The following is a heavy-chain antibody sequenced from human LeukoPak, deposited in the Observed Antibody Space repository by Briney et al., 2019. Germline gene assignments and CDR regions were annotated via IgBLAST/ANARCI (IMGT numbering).Heavy chain of an antibody. CDR1: GFTFSSHG. J-gene: IGHJ4*02. D-gene: IGHD3-16*02. CDR3: VTEGYYDYVWGSYRLFDY. V-gene: IGHV3-30*03. CDR2: ISYDGTNN. Sequence: SGGSLRLSCAASGFTFSSHGMHWVRQAPGQGLEWVTIISYDGTNNYYADSVKGRFTVSRDNSKNTLYLPMNSLRAEDTAVYYCVTEGYYDYVWGSYRLFDYWGQGTLVTVSS.